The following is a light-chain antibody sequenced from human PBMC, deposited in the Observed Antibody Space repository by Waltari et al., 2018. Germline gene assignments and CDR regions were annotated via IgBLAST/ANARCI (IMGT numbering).Light chain of an antibody. V-gene: IGKV1-39*01. CDR1: QSITSY. Sequence: DIQMTQSPSSLSASVGDRVTITCRASQSITSYLNWYQQKPGKAPKFLIYTASSLQSGGPSRFSGSGSGTDFTLTISSLQPEDFATYYCQQSYTIPFTFGQGTRLEIK. J-gene: IGKJ5*01. CDR3: QQSYTIPFT. CDR2: TAS.